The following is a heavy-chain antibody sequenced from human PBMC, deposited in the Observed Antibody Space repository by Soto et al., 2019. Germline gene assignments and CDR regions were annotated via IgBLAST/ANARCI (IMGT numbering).Heavy chain of an antibody. V-gene: IGHV3-30-3*01. J-gene: IGHJ4*02. Sequence: GGSLRLSCAASGFTFSSYAMHWFRQAPGKGLEWVAVISYDGSNKYYADSVKGRFTISRDTSKNTLYLQMNSLRAEDTAVYYCVRAPDKDMHTVRYAYWGQGTLVTVSS. CDR2: ISYDGSNK. CDR3: VRAPDKDMHTVRYAY. CDR1: GFTFSSYA. D-gene: IGHD2-2*01.